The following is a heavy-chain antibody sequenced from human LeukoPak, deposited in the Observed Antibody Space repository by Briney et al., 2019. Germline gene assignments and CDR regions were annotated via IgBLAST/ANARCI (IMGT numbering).Heavy chain of an antibody. V-gene: IGHV4-39*07. CDR2: INHSGST. D-gene: IGHD5-12*01. CDR3: ARWGWLRPTDY. Sequence: PSETLSLTCTVSGGSISSSSYYWGWIRQPPGKGLEWIGEINHSGSTNYNPSLKSRVTISVDTSKNQFSLKLSSVTAADTAVYYCARWGWLRPTDYWGQGTLVTVSS. J-gene: IGHJ4*02. CDR1: GGSISSSSYY.